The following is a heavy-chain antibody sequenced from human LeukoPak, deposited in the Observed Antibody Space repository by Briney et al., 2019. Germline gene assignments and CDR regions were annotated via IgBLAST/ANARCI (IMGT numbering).Heavy chain of an antibody. J-gene: IGHJ4*02. D-gene: IGHD3-9*01. CDR1: GFTFSSYG. V-gene: IGHV3-33*01. CDR2: IWYDGSNK. CDR3: ASGYDILTGLQADY. Sequence: GGSLRLSCAASGFTFSSYGMHWVRQAPGKGLEWVAVIWYDGSNKYYADSVKGRFTISRDNSKNTLYLQTNSLRAEDTAVYYCASGYDILTGLQADYWGQGTLVTVSS.